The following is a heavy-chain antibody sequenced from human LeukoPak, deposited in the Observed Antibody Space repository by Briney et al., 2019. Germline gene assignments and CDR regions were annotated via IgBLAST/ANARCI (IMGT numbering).Heavy chain of an antibody. CDR3: ARETYCAADCYSGFDF. CDR2: IYYIGST. J-gene: IGHJ4*02. Sequence: SETLSLTCIVSGGSISASSFYWGWIRQPPGKGLEWIGYIYYIGSTNYNPSLKSRVTISVDTSKNQFSLKLSSVTAADTAVYYCARETYCAADCYSGFDFWGQGTLVTVSS. D-gene: IGHD2-21*02. CDR1: GGSISASSFY. V-gene: IGHV4-61*01.